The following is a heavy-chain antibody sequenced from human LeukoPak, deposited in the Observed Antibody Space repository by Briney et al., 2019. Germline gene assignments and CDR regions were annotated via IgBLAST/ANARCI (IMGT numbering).Heavy chain of an antibody. J-gene: IGHJ6*03. D-gene: IGHD5-18*01. Sequence: GASVKVSCKSSGGIFSSYAILWVRQPPGQGLEWMGRIIPILGIANYAQKFQCRVTITADKSTSTAYMELSSLRSEDTSVYYCARSRANVDTAMVTNLLDYYYYMDVWGKGATVTVSS. CDR2: IIPILGIA. CDR3: ARSRANVDTAMVTNLLDYYYYMDV. CDR1: GGIFSSYA. V-gene: IGHV1-69*04.